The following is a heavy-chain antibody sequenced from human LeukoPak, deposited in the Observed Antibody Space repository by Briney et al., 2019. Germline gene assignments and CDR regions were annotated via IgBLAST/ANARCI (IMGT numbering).Heavy chain of an antibody. CDR1: GFIFEDHA. Sequence: SLRPSCAASGFIFEDHAMHWVRQAPGKGLEWVSGITYSGGNIGYADSVKGRFSISRDNAKNSLFLQMNSLRSEDTALYYCAKDFGSGKRNSYYYMDVWGKGTTVTVSS. CDR2: ITYSGGNI. J-gene: IGHJ6*03. V-gene: IGHV3-9*01. D-gene: IGHD3-10*01. CDR3: AKDFGSGKRNSYYYMDV.